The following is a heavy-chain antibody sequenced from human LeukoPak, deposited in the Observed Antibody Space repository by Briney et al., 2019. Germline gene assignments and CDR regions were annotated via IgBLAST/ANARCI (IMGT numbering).Heavy chain of an antibody. D-gene: IGHD6-19*01. CDR1: GGSIRSSSYY. V-gene: IGHV4-39*01. CDR3: ARQVVAVAGTGYFDY. J-gene: IGHJ4*02. CDR2: IYYSGST. Sequence: SETLSLTCTVSGGSIRSSSYYWGWIRQPPGKALEWIGSIYYSGSTYYNASLKSRGTVSVDTSKNQFSLKLNSVTAADTAVYFCARQVVAVAGTGYFDYWGQGTLVTVSS.